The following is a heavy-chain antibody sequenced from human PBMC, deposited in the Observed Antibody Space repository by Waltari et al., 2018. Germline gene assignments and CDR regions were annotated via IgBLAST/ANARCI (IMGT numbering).Heavy chain of an antibody. CDR1: GFTFSSYG. J-gene: IGHJ6*03. D-gene: IGHD2-15*01. CDR2: IRYDGSNK. V-gene: IGHV3-30*02. Sequence: QVQLVESGGGVVQPGGSLRLSCAASGFTFSSYGMHWVRQAPGKGLEWVAFIRYDGSNKYYADSVKGRFTISRDNSKNTLYLQMNSLRAEDTAVYYCAKEGMEDPNYYYYMDVWGKGTTVTVSS. CDR3: AKEGMEDPNYYYYMDV.